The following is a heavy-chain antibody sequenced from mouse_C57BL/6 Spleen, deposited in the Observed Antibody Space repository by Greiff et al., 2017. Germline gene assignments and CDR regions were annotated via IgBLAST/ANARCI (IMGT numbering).Heavy chain of an antibody. V-gene: IGHV1-63*01. J-gene: IGHJ1*03. D-gene: IGHD1-1*01. CDR1: GYTFTNYW. CDR2: IYPGGGYT. Sequence: QVQLQQSGAELVRPGTSVKMSCKASGYTFTNYWIGWAKQRPGHGLEWIGDIYPGGGYTNYNEKFKGKATLTADKSSSTAYMQFSSLTSEDSAIYYCARRGLLRSSVGYFDVWGTGTTVTVSS. CDR3: ARRGLLRSSVGYFDV.